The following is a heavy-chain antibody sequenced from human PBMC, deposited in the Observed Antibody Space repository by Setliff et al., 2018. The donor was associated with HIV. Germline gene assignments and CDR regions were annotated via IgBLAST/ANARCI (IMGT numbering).Heavy chain of an antibody. CDR3: ARGGGFLEWLSPMDV. Sequence: SETLSLTCAVSGYSITGGYFWGWIRQPAGKGLEWIGRIYTSGSTNYNPSLKSRVTISVDTSKNQFSLKLSSVTAADTAVYCCARGGGFLEWLSPMDVWGRGTTVTVSS. CDR1: GYSITGGYF. D-gene: IGHD3-3*01. J-gene: IGHJ6*03. CDR2: IYTSGST. V-gene: IGHV4-4*07.